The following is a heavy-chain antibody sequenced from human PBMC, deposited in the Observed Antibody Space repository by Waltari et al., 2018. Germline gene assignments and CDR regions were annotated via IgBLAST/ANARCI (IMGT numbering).Heavy chain of an antibody. CDR3: ARDDRAARPAYWYFDL. V-gene: IGHV3-30*02. CDR1: GFTFSSYG. CDR2: MRYDGTNK. Sequence: QVQLVESGGGVVQSGGSLRLSCAASGFTFSSYGLHWVRQAPGKGLEWVAFMRYDGTNKYYVDFVKGRFTISRDNSKNTLYLQMNSLRGEDTAVYYCARDDRAARPAYWYFDLWGRGTLVTVSS. J-gene: IGHJ2*01. D-gene: IGHD6-6*01.